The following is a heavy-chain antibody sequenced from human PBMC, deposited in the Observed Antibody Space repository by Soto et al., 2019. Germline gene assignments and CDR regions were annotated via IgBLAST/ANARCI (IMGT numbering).Heavy chain of an antibody. Sequence: QVQLQESGPGLVKPSETLSLTCVVSGGSISSNYWTWIRQPPGKGLEWIGYISYSGSTSYNPSLKSRVTISSDTSKNNFSLQLRSVTAADTAVYYCARRFNNWDSGFDIWGQGTMVTVSS. J-gene: IGHJ3*02. CDR1: GGSISSNY. V-gene: IGHV4-59*08. CDR3: ARRFNNWDSGFDI. CDR2: ISYSGST. D-gene: IGHD1-1*01.